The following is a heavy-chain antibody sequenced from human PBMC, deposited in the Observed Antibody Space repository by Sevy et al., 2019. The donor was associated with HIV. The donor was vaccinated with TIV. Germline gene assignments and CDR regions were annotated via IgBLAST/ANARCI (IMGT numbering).Heavy chain of an antibody. CDR3: ATGGQGATYGY. CDR1: GFNFRIYA. V-gene: IGHV3-30*03. CDR2: ISYGGSDK. D-gene: IGHD1-26*01. Sequence: GGSLRLSCAASGFNFRIYAMHWVRQAPGKGLEWVAVISYGGSDKFYAESVKGRFTISRDNSKNMVFLQLNSLRGDDTAVYYCATGGQGATYGYWGQGTPVTVSS. J-gene: IGHJ4*02.